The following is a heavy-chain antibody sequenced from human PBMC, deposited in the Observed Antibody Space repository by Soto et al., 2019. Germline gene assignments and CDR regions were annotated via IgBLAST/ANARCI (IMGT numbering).Heavy chain of an antibody. V-gene: IGHV4-31*03. CDR3: ARVLTSYYYGSGGGFDP. CDR1: CGSISSGGYY. CDR2: IYYSGST. J-gene: IGHJ5*02. Sequence: KPSETLSLTCTVSCGSISSGGYYWGWIRQHPGKGLEWIGYIYYSGSTYYNPSLKSRVTISVDTSKNQFSLKLSSVTAADTAVYYCARVLTSYYYGSGGGFDPWGQGTLVTVSS. D-gene: IGHD3-10*01.